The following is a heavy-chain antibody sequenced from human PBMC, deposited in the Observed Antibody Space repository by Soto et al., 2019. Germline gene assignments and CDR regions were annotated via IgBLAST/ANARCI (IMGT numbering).Heavy chain of an antibody. Sequence: PSETLSLTCTVSVDSITTYYWSWIRQPAGKGLEWIGRIDTSGNTNYNPSLKSRVTMSVDTSKKQFSLKLTSVTAADTAVYYCARYSNNWFQTEGMDVWGQGTKVTVS. CDR1: VDSITTYY. J-gene: IGHJ6*02. CDR2: IDTSGNT. V-gene: IGHV4-4*07. D-gene: IGHD6-13*01. CDR3: ARYSNNWFQTEGMDV.